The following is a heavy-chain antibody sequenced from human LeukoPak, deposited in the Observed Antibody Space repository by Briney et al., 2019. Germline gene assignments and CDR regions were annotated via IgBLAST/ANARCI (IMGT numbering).Heavy chain of an antibody. V-gene: IGHV1-69*05. CDR1: GGTFSSYA. Sequence: AVKCSCKASGGTFSSYAISWVRQAPGQGLEWIGMIIPIVGTANYAQKFQGRVTITTDESTSTAHIDRNSLRCEDTAVYYFARLYSSGWYYFAYWGQGTLVT. CDR3: ARLYSSGWYYFAY. J-gene: IGHJ4*02. D-gene: IGHD6-19*01. CDR2: IIPIVGTA.